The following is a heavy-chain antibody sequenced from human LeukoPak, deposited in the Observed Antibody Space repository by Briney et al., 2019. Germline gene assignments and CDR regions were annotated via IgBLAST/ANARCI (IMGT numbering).Heavy chain of an antibody. V-gene: IGHV1-58*01. D-gene: IGHD6-6*01. Sequence: ASVKVSCKASGFTFTSSAVQWVRQARGQRLEWIGWIVVGSGNTNYAQKFQERVTITRDMSTSTAYMELSSLRAEDTAVYYCARGTNTIATRWEFDYWGQGTLVTVSS. CDR3: ARGTNTIATRWEFDY. CDR2: IVVGSGNT. CDR1: GFTFTSSA. J-gene: IGHJ4*02.